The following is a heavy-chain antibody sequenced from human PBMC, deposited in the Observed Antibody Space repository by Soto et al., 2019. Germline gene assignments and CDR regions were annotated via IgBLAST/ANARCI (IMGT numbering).Heavy chain of an antibody. Sequence: PGGSLRLSCAASGFTFSSYAMNWVRQAPGKGLEWVAVISYDGSNKYYADSVKGRFTISRDNSKNTLYLQMNSLRAEDTAVYYCARSGAIVVVVAATPLDPWGQGTLVTVSS. CDR2: ISYDGSNK. V-gene: IGHV3-30-3*01. CDR3: ARSGAIVVVVAATPLDP. J-gene: IGHJ5*02. D-gene: IGHD2-15*01. CDR1: GFTFSSYA.